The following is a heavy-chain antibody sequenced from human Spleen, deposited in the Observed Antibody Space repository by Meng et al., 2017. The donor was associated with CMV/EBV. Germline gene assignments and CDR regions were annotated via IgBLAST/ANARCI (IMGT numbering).Heavy chain of an antibody. J-gene: IGHJ4*02. Sequence: QVQLQQWGAGLLKPSETLSLTCAVYGGSFSGYYWSWIRQPPGKGLEWIGEINHSGSTNYNPSLKSRVTISVDTSKNQFSLKLSSVTAADTAVYYCARGALLRYFDRGFRYWGQGTLVTVSS. CDR2: INHSGST. D-gene: IGHD3-9*01. CDR3: ARGALLRYFDRGFRY. V-gene: IGHV4-34*01. CDR1: GGSFSGYY.